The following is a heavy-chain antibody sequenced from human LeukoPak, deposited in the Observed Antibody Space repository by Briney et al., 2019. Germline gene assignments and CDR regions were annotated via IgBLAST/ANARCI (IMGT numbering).Heavy chain of an antibody. CDR3: VRGKIEYSSRMFDP. Sequence: SETLSLTCAVYGGSFSGYYWSWIRQPPGKGLEWIGEINHSGSTNYNPSLKSRVTISVDTSKNQFSLKLSSVTAADTAVYYCVRGKIEYSSRMFDPWGQGTLVTVSS. CDR2: INHSGST. V-gene: IGHV4-34*01. J-gene: IGHJ5*02. CDR1: GGSFSGYY. D-gene: IGHD6-13*01.